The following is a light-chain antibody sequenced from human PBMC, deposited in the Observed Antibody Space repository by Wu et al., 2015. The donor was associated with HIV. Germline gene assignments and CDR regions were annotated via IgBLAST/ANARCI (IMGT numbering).Light chain of an antibody. Sequence: DIQMTQSPSTLSASVGDRVTITCRASQSISSWLAWYQQKPGKAPKLLIYKASSLESGVPSRFSGSGSGTEFTLTISSLQPDDFATYYCQQYNSYSQYFFGQGTGLEIK. J-gene: IGKJ2*01. V-gene: IGKV1-5*03. CDR2: KAS. CDR3: QQYNSYSQYF. CDR1: QSISSW.